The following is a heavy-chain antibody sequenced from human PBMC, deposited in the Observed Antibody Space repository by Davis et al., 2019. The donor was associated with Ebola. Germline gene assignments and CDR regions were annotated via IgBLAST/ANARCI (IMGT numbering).Heavy chain of an antibody. CDR2: IRSKAYGGTT. CDR1: GFTFGDYA. J-gene: IGHJ5*02. Sequence: GESLKISCTASGFTFGDYAMSWFRQAPGKGLEWVGFIRSKAYGGTTEYAASVKGRFTISRDDSKSIAYLQMNSLKTEDTAVYYCTRRINYYGSGSYYNGGFDPWGQGTLVTVSS. V-gene: IGHV3-49*03. CDR3: TRRINYYGSGSYYNGGFDP. D-gene: IGHD3-10*01.